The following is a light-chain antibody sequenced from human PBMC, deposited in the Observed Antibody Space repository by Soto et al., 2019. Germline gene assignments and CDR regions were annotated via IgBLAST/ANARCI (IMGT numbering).Light chain of an antibody. J-gene: IGLJ2*01. CDR1: YSNLKTNT. CDR2: SNN. V-gene: IGLV1-44*01. Sequence: QSVLTQPPSASGTPGQRVSISCSGSYSNLKTNTVNWYQHLPGTAPKLLIFSNNQRPSGVPDRFSGSKSGTSASLAITGLQSEDEAGYYCAAWDDSLNGRVFGGGTKLTVL. CDR3: AAWDDSLNGRV.